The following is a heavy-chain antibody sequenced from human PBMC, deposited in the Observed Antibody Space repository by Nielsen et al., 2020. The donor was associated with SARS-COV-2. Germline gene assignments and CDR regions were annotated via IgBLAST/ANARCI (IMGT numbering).Heavy chain of an antibody. V-gene: IGHV3-30*04. CDR2: ISYAGSNK. CDR3: ARGGKGIAARPSDY. D-gene: IGHD6-6*01. J-gene: IGHJ4*02. Sequence: GGSLRLSCAASGFTFSSYAMHWVRQAPGKGLEWVAVISYAGSNKYHAESVKGRFTISRDNSKNTLYVQMNSLRAEDTAVYYCARGGKGIAARPSDYWGQGTLVTVSS. CDR1: GFTFSSYA.